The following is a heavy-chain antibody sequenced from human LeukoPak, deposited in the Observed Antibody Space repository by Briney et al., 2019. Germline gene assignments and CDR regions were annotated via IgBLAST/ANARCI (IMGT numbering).Heavy chain of an antibody. CDR3: ARDGGTYCSGGSCYFDP. D-gene: IGHD2-15*01. V-gene: IGHV4-31*03. CDR2: IYYSGST. Sequence: PSETLSLTCTVSGGSISSGGYYWSWIRQHPGKGLGWIGYIYYSGSTYYNPSLKSRVTISVDTSKNQFSLKLSSVTAADTAVYYCARDGGTYCSGGSCYFDPWGQGTLVTVSS. J-gene: IGHJ5*02. CDR1: GGSISSGGYY.